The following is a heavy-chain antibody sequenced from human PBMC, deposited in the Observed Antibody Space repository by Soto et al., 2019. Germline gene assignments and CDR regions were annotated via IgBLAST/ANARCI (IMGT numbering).Heavy chain of an antibody. Sequence: SETLSLTCTVSGGSISSVTYYWSWIRQHPEKGLEWIGYIYSSGTTYYNPSLESRVTISVDTSKNQFSLNLTSVTAADTAVYYCARCYEYGDGNWFDPWGQGTLITVSS. CDR3: ARCYEYGDGNWFDP. J-gene: IGHJ5*02. V-gene: IGHV4-31*03. CDR2: IYSSGTT. D-gene: IGHD4-17*01. CDR1: GGSISSVTYY.